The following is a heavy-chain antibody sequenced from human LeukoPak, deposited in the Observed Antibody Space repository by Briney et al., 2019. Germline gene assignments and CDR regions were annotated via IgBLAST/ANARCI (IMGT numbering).Heavy chain of an antibody. CDR2: INWNGGST. J-gene: IGHJ4*02. CDR3: VKDRVDGSGSQFDY. V-gene: IGHV3-20*04. Sequence: PGGSLRLSCATSGFTFDDYGMSWVRQAPGKGLEWVSDINWNGGSTGYADSVKGRFTISRDNAKNSLYLQMNRLRAEDTAMYYCVKDRVDGSGSQFDYWGQGTLVTVSS. CDR1: GFTFDDYG. D-gene: IGHD3-10*01.